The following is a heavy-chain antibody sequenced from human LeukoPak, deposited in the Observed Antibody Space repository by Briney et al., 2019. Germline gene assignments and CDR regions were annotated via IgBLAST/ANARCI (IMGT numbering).Heavy chain of an antibody. Sequence: GGSLRLSCAASGFTFSSYAMSWVRQAPGKGLEWVSAISGSGGSTYYAGSVKGRFTISRDNSKNTLYLQMNRLRAEDTAVYYCAKDRYYGRTASDYWGQGTLVTVSS. J-gene: IGHJ4*02. CDR1: GFTFSSYA. CDR2: ISGSGGST. V-gene: IGHV3-23*01. D-gene: IGHD3-10*01. CDR3: AKDRYYGRTASDY.